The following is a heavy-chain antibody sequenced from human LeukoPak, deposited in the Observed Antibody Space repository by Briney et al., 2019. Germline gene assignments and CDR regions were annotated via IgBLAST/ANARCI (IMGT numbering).Heavy chain of an antibody. J-gene: IGHJ4*02. V-gene: IGHV4-4*07. CDR2: IYTSGST. Sequence: PSETLSLTCTVSGGSISSYYWSWVRQPAGKGLEWIGRIYTSGSTNYNPSLKSRVTMSVDTSKNQFSLKLSSVTAADTAVYYCARGWMGGGVGAIGVIDYWGQGTLVTVSS. CDR1: GGSISSYY. CDR3: ARGWMGGGVGAIGVIDY. D-gene: IGHD1-26*01.